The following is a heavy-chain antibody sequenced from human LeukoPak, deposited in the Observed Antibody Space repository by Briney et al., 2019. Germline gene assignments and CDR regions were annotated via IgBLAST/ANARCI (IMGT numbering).Heavy chain of an antibody. CDR2: IYHSGST. V-gene: IGHV4-38-2*02. Sequence: PSETLSLTCTVSGYSISSGYYWGWIRQPPGKGLEWIGSIYHSGSTNYNPSLKSRVTISVDTSKNQFSLKLSSVTAADTAVYYCARSRYYFVHYFDPWGQGTLVTVSS. J-gene: IGHJ5*02. CDR3: ARSRYYFVHYFDP. CDR1: GYSISSGYY. D-gene: IGHD3-3*01.